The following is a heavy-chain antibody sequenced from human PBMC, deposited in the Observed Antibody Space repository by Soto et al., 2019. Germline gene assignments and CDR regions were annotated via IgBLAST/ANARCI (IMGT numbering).Heavy chain of an antibody. CDR1: GGSFSGYY. CDR2: INHSGST. V-gene: IGHV4-34*01. D-gene: IGHD3-16*01. Sequence: SETLSLTYAVYGGSFSGYYWSWIRQPPGKGLEWIGEINHSGSTNYNPSLKSRVTISVDTSKNQFSLRLTSVTAADTAVYYCAIPDRASCAVSFGSWRQGTLVTVS. J-gene: IGHJ4*02. CDR3: AIPDRASCAVSFGS.